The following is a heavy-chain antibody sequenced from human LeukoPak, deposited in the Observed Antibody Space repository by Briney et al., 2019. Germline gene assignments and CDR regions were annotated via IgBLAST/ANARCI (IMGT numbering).Heavy chain of an antibody. D-gene: IGHD3-10*01. CDR3: ARAIWFGELPFDY. Sequence: ASVKVSCKASGYTFTSYDIKWVRQAPGQGPEWMGWINPNSGDTNYAQKFQGRVTMTRDTSISTAYMELSRLRSDDTAVYYCARAIWFGELPFDYWGQGTLVTVSS. CDR1: GYTFTSYD. J-gene: IGHJ4*02. V-gene: IGHV1-2*02. CDR2: INPNSGDT.